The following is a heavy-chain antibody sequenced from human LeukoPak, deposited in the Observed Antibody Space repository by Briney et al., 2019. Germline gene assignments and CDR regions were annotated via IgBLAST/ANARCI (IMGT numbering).Heavy chain of an antibody. CDR1: GFTVSSNY. D-gene: IGHD3/OR15-3a*01. CDR3: VSLDGVYYYHMDV. Sequence: GGSLRLSCAASGFTVSSNYMSWVRQAPGKGLEWVSVIYSGGSTYYADSVKGRFTISRDNAKNTLYLQMNSLRAEDSAVYYCVSLDGVYYYHMDVWGQGTTVIVSS. V-gene: IGHV3-53*01. CDR2: IYSGGST. J-gene: IGHJ6*02.